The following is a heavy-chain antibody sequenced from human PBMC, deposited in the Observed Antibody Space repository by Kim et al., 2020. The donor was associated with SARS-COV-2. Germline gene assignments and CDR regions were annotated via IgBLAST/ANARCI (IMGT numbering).Heavy chain of an antibody. CDR1: GGSVSSGSYY. CDR2: IYYSGST. CDR3: AGGWELLDFDY. D-gene: IGHD1-26*01. J-gene: IGHJ4*02. Sequence: SETLSLTCTVSGGSVSSGSYYWSWIRQPPGKGLEWIGYIYYSGSTNYNPSLKSRVTISVDTSKNQFSLKLSSVTAADTAVYYCAGGWELLDFDYWGQGTL. V-gene: IGHV4-61*01.